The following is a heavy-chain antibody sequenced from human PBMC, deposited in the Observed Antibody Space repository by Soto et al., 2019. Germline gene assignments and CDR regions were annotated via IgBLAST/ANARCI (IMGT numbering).Heavy chain of an antibody. CDR3: ARGYSGYDFYYYYYMDV. Sequence: ASVKVSCKASGYTFTSYDINWVRQATGQGLEWMGWMNPNRGNTGYAQKFQGRVTMTRNTSISTAYMELSSLRSEDTAVYYCARGYSGYDFYYYYYMDVWGKGTTVTVSS. CDR2: MNPNRGNT. CDR1: GYTFTSYD. D-gene: IGHD5-12*01. V-gene: IGHV1-8*01. J-gene: IGHJ6*03.